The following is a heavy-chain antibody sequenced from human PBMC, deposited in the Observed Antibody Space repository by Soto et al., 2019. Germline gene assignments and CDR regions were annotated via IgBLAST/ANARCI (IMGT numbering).Heavy chain of an antibody. V-gene: IGHV1-8*01. Sequence: ASVKLSCKASGYTFTRYDINWVRQATGQGLEWMGWMNPNSGNTGYAQKFQGRVTMTRNTSISTAYMELSSLRSEDTAVYYCARVDTAIDYYYYYMDVWGKGTTVTVSS. CDR1: GYTFTRYD. J-gene: IGHJ6*03. CDR3: ARVDTAIDYYYYYMDV. CDR2: MNPNSGNT. D-gene: IGHD5-18*01.